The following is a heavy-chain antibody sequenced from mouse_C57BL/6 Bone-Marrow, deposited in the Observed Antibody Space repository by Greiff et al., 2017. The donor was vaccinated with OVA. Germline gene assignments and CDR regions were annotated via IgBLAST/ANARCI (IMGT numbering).Heavy chain of an antibody. J-gene: IGHJ2*01. D-gene: IGHD3-1*01. CDR2: IYPGSGNT. Sequence: QVQLKQSGAELARPGASVTLSCKASGYTFTSYGISWVKQRTGQGLEWIGEIYPGSGNTYYTEKFKGKATLTADKSSSTAYMELRSLTSEDSAVYFCAREGNSGYFDYGGQGTTLTVSS. CDR3: AREGNSGYFDY. CDR1: GYTFTSYG. V-gene: IGHV1-81*01.